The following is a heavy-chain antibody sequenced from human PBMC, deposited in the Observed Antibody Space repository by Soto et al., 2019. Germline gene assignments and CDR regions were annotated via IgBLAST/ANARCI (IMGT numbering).Heavy chain of an antibody. CDR2: IYYSGNT. J-gene: IGHJ2*01. V-gene: IGHV4-31*11. D-gene: IGHD2-15*01. CDR3: ERKPPGSFWYLDL. CDR1: GGSISSGGYS. Sequence: QVQLQESGPGLVKPSQTLSLTCAVSGGSISSGGYSWSWIRQHPGKGLEFIGSIYYSGNTYYNPSLRSRVTISADTSTNMFSLRLRSVTSADRAVYCRERKPPGSFWYLDLGGLGTLVTVSS.